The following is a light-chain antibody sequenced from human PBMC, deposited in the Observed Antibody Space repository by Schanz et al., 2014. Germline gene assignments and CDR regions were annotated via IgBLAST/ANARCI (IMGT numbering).Light chain of an antibody. CDR1: SNDIGDYNY. CDR3: QSYDSSLSGSRV. CDR2: DVN. V-gene: IGLV2-11*01. J-gene: IGLJ1*01. Sequence: QSALTQPRSVSGSPGQSVTISCTGTSNDIGDYNYVSWYQQHPGKAPKVMIYDVNKRPSGVPDRFSGSKSGNTASLTITGLQAEDEADYYCQSYDSSLSGSRVFGIGTKLTVL.